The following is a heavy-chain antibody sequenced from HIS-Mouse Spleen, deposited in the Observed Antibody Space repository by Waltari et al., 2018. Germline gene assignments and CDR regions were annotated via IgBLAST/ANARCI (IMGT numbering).Heavy chain of an antibody. D-gene: IGHD3-10*01. J-gene: IGHJ4*02. CDR3: ARVGGARINLFDY. Sequence: QLQLQESGPGLVKPSETLSLTCTVSGGSISSSSYYWGWIRQPPGKGLGWIGSIYYCGSTYYNPSLKSRVTISVDTSKNQFSLKLSSVTAADTAVYYCARVGGARINLFDYWGQGTLVTVSS. CDR2: IYYCGST. V-gene: IGHV4-39*07. CDR1: GGSISSSSYY.